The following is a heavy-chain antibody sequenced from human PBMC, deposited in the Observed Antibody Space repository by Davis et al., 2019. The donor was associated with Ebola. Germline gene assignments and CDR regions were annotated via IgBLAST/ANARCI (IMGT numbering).Heavy chain of an antibody. CDR2: IYYTGTT. CDR3: ARHTYQSPGVD. Sequence: SETLSLTCTVSGGSISSYYWTWIRQPPGKGPEWIGYIYYTGTTNYNPSLKSLATILIDTSKNQFSLKLRSVTAADTAVYYCARHTYQSPGVDWGQGTLATVSS. J-gene: IGHJ4*02. D-gene: IGHD2-2*01. CDR1: GGSISSYY. V-gene: IGHV4-59*08.